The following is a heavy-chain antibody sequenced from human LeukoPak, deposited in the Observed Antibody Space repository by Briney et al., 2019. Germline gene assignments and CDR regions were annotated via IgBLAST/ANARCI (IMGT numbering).Heavy chain of an antibody. CDR2: IYPGDSDT. CDR3: ASLNYCSSTSCYGGYFDY. V-gene: IGHV5-51*01. Sequence: GESLKISCKGSGHSFTSHWIGWVRQMPGKGLEWMGIIYPGDSDTRYSPSFQGQVTISADKSISTAYLQWSSLKASDTAMYYCASLNYCSSTSCYGGYFDYWAREPWSPSPQ. CDR1: GHSFTSHW. J-gene: IGHJ4*02. D-gene: IGHD2-2*01.